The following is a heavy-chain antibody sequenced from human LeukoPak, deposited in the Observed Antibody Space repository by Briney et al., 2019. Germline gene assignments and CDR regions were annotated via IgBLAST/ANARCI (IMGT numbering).Heavy chain of an antibody. J-gene: IGHJ6*04. CDR3: ARLARLALLRGVTGYHSLDV. V-gene: IGHV4-59*01. D-gene: IGHD3-10*01. CDR1: GGSISNFY. Sequence: SETLSLTCTVSGGSISNFYWSWIRQPPGGGLEWIGYIYYSGTTNYNPSLKSRGTMSVDASKNQFSLWLTSVTAADTAVYYCARLARLALLRGVTGYHSLDVWGKGTKVTVSS. CDR2: IYYSGTT.